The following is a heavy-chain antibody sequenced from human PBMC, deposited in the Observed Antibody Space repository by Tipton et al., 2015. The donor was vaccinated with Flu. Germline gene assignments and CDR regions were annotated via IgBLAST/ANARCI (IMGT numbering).Heavy chain of an antibody. CDR2: IHKTGST. Sequence: LRLSCSVSGDSIGSGYYWGWIRQPPGKGLEWIGNIHKTGSTYFNPSLTGRVSISVDTSENQFSLRLTSVTAADTAVYYCARRDYSSYVSEPKNWFDPWGQGTLVTVSS. V-gene: IGHV4-38-2*01. CDR3: ARRDYSSYVSEPKNWFDP. CDR1: GDSIGSGYY. J-gene: IGHJ5*02. D-gene: IGHD4-11*01.